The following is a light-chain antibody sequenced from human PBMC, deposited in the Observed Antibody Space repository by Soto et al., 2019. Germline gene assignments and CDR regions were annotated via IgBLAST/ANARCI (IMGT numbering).Light chain of an antibody. CDR2: AAS. CDR3: QQANSFPLT. CDR1: QDISSW. Sequence: DIQMTQSPSSVSASVGDRVTITCRASQDISSWLAWYQQEPGKAPKLLIYAASSLHSGVPARFSGSDSGTDFTLTISSVQPEDSATYYCQQANSFPLTFGGGTKVEI. J-gene: IGKJ4*01. V-gene: IGKV1-12*01.